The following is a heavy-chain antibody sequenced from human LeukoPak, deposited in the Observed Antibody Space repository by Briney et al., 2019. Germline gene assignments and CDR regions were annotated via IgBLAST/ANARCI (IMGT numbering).Heavy chain of an antibody. J-gene: IGHJ3*02. V-gene: IGHV5-51*01. CDR3: ARHEGRWLQFIAFDI. D-gene: IGHD5-24*01. CDR2: IYPGDSDT. CDR1: GYSFTSYW. Sequence: GESLKISCKGSGYSFTSYWIGWVRQMPGKGLEWVGTIYPGDSDTRYSPSFQGQVTISADESISTAYLQWGSLKASDTAMYYCARHEGRWLQFIAFDIWGQGTMVTVSS.